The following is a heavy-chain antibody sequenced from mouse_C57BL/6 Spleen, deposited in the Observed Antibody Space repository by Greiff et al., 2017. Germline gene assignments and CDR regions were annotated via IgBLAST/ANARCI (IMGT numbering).Heavy chain of an antibody. CDR1: GYTFTDYE. CDR3: TRSALTFDY. V-gene: IGHV1-15*01. J-gene: IGHJ2*01. CDR2: IDPETGGT. Sequence: QVQLKESGAELVRPGASVTLSCKASGYTFTDYEMHWVQQTPVHGLEWIGAIDPETGGTAYNQKFKGQAILTADKSSSTAYMELRSLTSEDSAVYYCTRSALTFDYWGQGTTLTVSS. D-gene: IGHD4-1*01.